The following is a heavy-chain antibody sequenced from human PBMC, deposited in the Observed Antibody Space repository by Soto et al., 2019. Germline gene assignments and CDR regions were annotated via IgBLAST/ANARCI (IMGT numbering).Heavy chain of an antibody. CDR1: GGSISSYY. CDR2: IYYSGST. Sequence: SETLSLTCTVSGGSISSYYWSWIRQPPGKGLEWIGYIYYSGSTNYNPSLKSRVTISVDTSKNQFSLKLSSVTAADTAVYYCSGGSQQIPIPHYWGQGTLVTVSS. J-gene: IGHJ4*02. V-gene: IGHV4-59*01. CDR3: SGGSQQIPIPHY. D-gene: IGHD2-15*01.